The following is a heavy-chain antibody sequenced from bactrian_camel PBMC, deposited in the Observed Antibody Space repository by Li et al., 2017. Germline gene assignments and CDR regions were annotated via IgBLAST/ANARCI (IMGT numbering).Heavy chain of an antibody. D-gene: IGHD2*01. Sequence: QLVESGGGLVQPGNSLRLSCAASGFTFSSSWMYWVRQAPGKGLEWVSTINSGGGTTYYADSVKGRFTISRDNAKNTVYLLMNSLKPEDTAVYYCAASYFNEYEGLEYWGQGTQVTVS. V-gene: IGHV3S25*01. CDR3: AASYFNEYEGLEY. CDR2: INSGGGTT. CDR1: GFTFSSSW. J-gene: IGHJ4*01.